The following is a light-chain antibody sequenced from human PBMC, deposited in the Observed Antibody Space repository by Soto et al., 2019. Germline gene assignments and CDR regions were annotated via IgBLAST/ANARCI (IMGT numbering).Light chain of an antibody. V-gene: IGKV3-20*01. CDR2: GAS. CDR1: QSVSSSY. CDR3: QQYNNWLT. Sequence: EIVLTQSPGTLSLSPGERATLSCRASQSVSSSYLAWYQQKPGQAPRLLIFGASSRATGVPGRFSGSGSGTEFTLTISSLQSEDFAVYYCQQYNNWLTFGGGTKVDIK. J-gene: IGKJ4*01.